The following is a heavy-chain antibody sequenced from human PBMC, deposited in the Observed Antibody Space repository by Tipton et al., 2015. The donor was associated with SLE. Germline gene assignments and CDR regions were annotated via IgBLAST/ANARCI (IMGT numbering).Heavy chain of an antibody. CDR3: ARSHSSDPHFDY. D-gene: IGHD2-15*01. Sequence: TLSLTCTVSGGPLTGDYWSWIRQPPGKGLEWIGYVFYTGRTTYNPSLERRVTISIDTSRTQFSLNLTSVTAADTAIYYCARSHSSDPHFDYWGLGTLVTVSS. CDR1: GGPLTGDY. CDR2: VFYTGRT. V-gene: IGHV4-59*08. J-gene: IGHJ4*02.